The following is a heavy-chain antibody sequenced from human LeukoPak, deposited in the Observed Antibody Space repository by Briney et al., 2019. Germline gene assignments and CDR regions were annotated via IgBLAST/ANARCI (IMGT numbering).Heavy chain of an antibody. CDR2: IKQDGSEK. J-gene: IGHJ4*02. Sequence: GGSLRLSCAASGFTFSSYWMSWGRQAPGKGLEWVANIKQDGSEKYYVDSVKGRFTISRDNAENSLYLHMNSLRAEDTAVYYCVRKSDVFTGYRYYFASWGQGTLVTVSS. CDR3: VRKSDVFTGYRYYFAS. V-gene: IGHV3-7*01. CDR1: GFTFSSYW. D-gene: IGHD3-9*01.